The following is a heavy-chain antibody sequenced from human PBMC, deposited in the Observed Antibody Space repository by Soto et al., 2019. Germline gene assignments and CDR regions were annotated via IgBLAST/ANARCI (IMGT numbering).Heavy chain of an antibody. CDR1: GYTFTSYG. CDR3: ARDQVAAAGLDY. Sequence: QVQLVQSGAEVKKPGASVKVSCKASGYTFTSYGISWVRQAPGQGLEWMGWISAYNGNTNYAQRIQGRVTMTAGAGTSTADMELSSLSSEDTAVYYCARDQVAAAGLDYWGQGTLVTVSS. J-gene: IGHJ4*02. D-gene: IGHD6-25*01. CDR2: ISAYNGNT. V-gene: IGHV1-18*01.